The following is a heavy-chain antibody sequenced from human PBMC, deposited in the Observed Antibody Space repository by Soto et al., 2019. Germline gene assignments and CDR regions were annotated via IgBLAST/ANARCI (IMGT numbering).Heavy chain of an antibody. CDR2: INPNSGGT. J-gene: IGHJ3*02. CDR3: ASSIYCSGGSCYTGGNGSNAFDI. D-gene: IGHD2-15*01. V-gene: IGHV1-2*04. Sequence: GASVKVSCKASGYTFTGYYMHWVRQAPGQGLEWMGWINPNSGGTNYAQKFQGWVTMTRDTSISTAYMELSRLRSDDTAVYYCASSIYCSGGSCYTGGNGSNAFDIWGQGTMVTVSS. CDR1: GYTFTGYY.